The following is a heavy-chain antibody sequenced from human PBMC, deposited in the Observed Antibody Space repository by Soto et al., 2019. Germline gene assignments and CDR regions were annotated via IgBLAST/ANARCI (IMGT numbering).Heavy chain of an antibody. V-gene: IGHV1-18*01. CDR1: GYTFTSYG. Sequence: GASVKVSCKASGYTFTSYGISWVRQAPGQGLEWKEWISAYNGNTNYAQKLQGKVTMTTDTSTSTAYMELRSLRSDDTAVYYCATTSGWKIDYWGQGTLVTVSS. CDR2: ISAYNGNT. J-gene: IGHJ4*02. CDR3: ATTSGWKIDY. D-gene: IGHD6-19*01.